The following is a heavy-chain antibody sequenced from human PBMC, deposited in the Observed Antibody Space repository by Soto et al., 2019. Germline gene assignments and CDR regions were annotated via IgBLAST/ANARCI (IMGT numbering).Heavy chain of an antibody. V-gene: IGHV3-30-3*01. D-gene: IGHD6-13*01. CDR1: GFTFSSYA. Sequence: QVQLVESGGGMVQPGRSLRLSCAASGFTFSSYAMHWVRQAPGKGLEWVAVISYDGSNKYYADSVKGRFTISRDNSKNTLYLQMNSLRAEDTAVYYCARDLQQLVDYYYGMDVWGQGTTVTVSS. CDR2: ISYDGSNK. J-gene: IGHJ6*02. CDR3: ARDLQQLVDYYYGMDV.